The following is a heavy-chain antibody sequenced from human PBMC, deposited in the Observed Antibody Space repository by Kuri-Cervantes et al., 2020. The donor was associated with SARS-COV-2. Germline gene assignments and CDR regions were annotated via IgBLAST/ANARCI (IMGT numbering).Heavy chain of an antibody. Sequence: SETLSLTCIVSGGSVSSGSHYWSWIRQPPGKGLEWIGYIYYSGSTKYNPSLKSRVTMSVDTSKNQFSLKLNSATPADTAVYYCARTLDYYGSGTYCFDYWGQGTLVTVSS. CDR2: IYYSGST. CDR1: GGSVSSGSHY. D-gene: IGHD3-10*01. J-gene: IGHJ4*02. CDR3: ARTLDYYGSGTYCFDY. V-gene: IGHV4-61*01.